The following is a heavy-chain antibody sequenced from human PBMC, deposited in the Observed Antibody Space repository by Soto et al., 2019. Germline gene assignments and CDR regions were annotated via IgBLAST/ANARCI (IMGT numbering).Heavy chain of an antibody. CDR3: AKWFDP. CDR2: ISYDGSNK. CDR1: GFTFSSYA. J-gene: IGHJ5*02. V-gene: IGHV3-30-3*02. Sequence: GGSLRLSCAASGFTFSSYAMHWFRQAPGKGLEWVAVISYDGSNKYYADSVKGRFTISRDNSKNSLYLQMNSLSAEDTAVYYCAKWFDPWGQGALVTVSS.